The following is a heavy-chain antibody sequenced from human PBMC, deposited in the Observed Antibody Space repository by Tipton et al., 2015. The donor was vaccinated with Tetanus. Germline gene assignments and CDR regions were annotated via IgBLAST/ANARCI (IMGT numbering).Heavy chain of an antibody. J-gene: IGHJ4*02. D-gene: IGHD3-10*01. Sequence: TLSLTCSVSGGSISGSSYYWSWIRQPPGKALEWIGSIYYSGSTFYHPSLQSRVTISVDTSKNQFSLRLSSVTAADTAVYFCARHPPPYYYGSGSYLDYWVQGTPFTVSS. CDR3: ARHPPPYYYGSGSYLDY. CDR2: IYYSGST. V-gene: IGHV4-39*01. CDR1: GGSISGSSYY.